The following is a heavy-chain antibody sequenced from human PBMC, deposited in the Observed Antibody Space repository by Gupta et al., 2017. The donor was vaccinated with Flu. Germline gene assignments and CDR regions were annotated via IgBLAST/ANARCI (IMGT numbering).Heavy chain of an antibody. CDR2: IIPIFGTA. V-gene: IGHV1-69*01. CDR3: ARDFRDIVVVPAAPTYYYYYGMDV. J-gene: IGHJ6*02. D-gene: IGHD2-2*01. Sequence: QVQLVQSGAEVQKPGSSVKVSCKASGGTFSSYAISWVRQAPGQVLEWMGGIIPIFGTANYAQKFQGRVTITADESTSTAYMELSSLRSEDTAAYYCARDFRDIVVVPAAPTYYYYYGMDVWGQGTTVTVSS. CDR1: GGTFSSYA.